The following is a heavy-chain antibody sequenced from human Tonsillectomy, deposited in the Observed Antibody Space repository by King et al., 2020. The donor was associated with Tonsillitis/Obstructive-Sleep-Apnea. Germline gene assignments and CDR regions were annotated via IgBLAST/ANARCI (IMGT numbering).Heavy chain of an antibody. V-gene: IGHV3-23*04. CDR1: GFTFSYCA. Sequence: VQLVESGGGLVQPGGSLRLSCAASGFTFSYCATTWVRQAPGTGLELVSAISGSGDSAYYADSVKGRFTISRDNSKNTLYLQMTSLRAEDTAVYYCAKRADYDFWTGASNFDYWGQGTLVTVSS. CDR3: AKRADYDFWTGASNFDY. J-gene: IGHJ4*02. D-gene: IGHD3-3*01. CDR2: ISGSGDSA.